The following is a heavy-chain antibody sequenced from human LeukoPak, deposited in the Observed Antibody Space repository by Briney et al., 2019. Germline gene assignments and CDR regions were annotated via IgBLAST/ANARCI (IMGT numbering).Heavy chain of an antibody. V-gene: IGHV1-2*02. CDR3: ARVYSRYSGTYYDY. J-gene: IGHJ4*02. CDR1: GYTFTGHF. Sequence: ASVKVSCKASGYTFTGHFIHWVRQAPGQGLEWMGWSNPNSGDTNYAQKFQGRVTMTRDTSISTVYMELSRVRSDDTAVYYCARVYSRYSGTYYDYWGQGTLVTVSS. D-gene: IGHD5-12*01. CDR2: SNPNSGDT.